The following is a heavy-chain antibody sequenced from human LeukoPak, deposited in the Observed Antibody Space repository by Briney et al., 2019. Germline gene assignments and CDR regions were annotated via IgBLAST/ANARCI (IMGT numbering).Heavy chain of an antibody. CDR1: GFTFSSYG. D-gene: IGHD3-22*01. Sequence: GGSLRLSCAASGFTFSSYGMHWVRQAPGKGLEWVAFIRYDESNKYYPDSVKGRFTISRDNSKNTLYLQMNSLRADDTAVYYCARDDSSGYYLLGAFDIWGQGTMVTVSS. CDR2: IRYDESNK. CDR3: ARDDSSGYYLLGAFDI. V-gene: IGHV3-30*02. J-gene: IGHJ3*02.